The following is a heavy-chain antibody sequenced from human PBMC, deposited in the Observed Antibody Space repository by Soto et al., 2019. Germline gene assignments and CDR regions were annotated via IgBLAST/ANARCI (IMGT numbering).Heavy chain of an antibody. V-gene: IGHV3-21*01. CDR1: GFTFSSYS. CDR2: ISSSSSYI. J-gene: IGHJ2*01. Sequence: PGGSLRLSCAASGFTFSSYSMNWVRQAPGKGLEWVSSISSSSSYIYYADSVKGRFTISRDNAKNSLYLQMNSLRAEDTAVYYCARDDFPTPHPYSGYDYWYFDLWGRGTLVSVSP. CDR3: ARDDFPTPHPYSGYDYWYFDL. D-gene: IGHD5-12*01.